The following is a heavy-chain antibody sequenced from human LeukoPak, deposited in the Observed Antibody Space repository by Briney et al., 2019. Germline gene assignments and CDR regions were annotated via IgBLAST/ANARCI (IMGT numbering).Heavy chain of an antibody. V-gene: IGHV1-2*02. J-gene: IGHJ1*01. D-gene: IGHD3-22*01. CDR2: INPNSGGT. Sequence: ASVKVSCKASGYTFTGYYMHWVRQAPGQGLEWMGWINPNSGGTNYAQKFQGRVAMTRDTSISTAYMELSRLRSDDTAVYYCAREDLYYYDSSGSEYFQHWGQGTLVTVS. CDR3: AREDLYYYDSSGSEYFQH. CDR1: GYTFTGYY.